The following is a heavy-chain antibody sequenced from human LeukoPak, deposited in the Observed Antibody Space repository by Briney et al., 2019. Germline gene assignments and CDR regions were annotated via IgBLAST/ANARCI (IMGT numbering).Heavy chain of an antibody. Sequence: APVKVSCKASGYTFTGYYMHWVRQAPGQGLEWMGWINPNSGGTNYAQKFQGRVTMTRDTSISTAYMELSRLRSDDTAVYYCAMGAYYYDSSGYYHYWGQGTLVTVSS. J-gene: IGHJ4*02. CDR3: AMGAYYYDSSGYYHY. CDR2: INPNSGGT. CDR1: GYTFTGYY. D-gene: IGHD3-22*01. V-gene: IGHV1-2*02.